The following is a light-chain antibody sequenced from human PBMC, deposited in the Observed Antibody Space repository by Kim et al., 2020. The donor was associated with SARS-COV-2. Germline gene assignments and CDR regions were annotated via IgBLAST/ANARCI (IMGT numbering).Light chain of an antibody. CDR2: DNN. CDR1: SSNIGNNY. V-gene: IGLV1-51*01. CDR3: GTWDSSLSAVV. Sequence: QSVLTQPPSVSAAPGQKVTISCSGSSSNIGNNYVSWYQKFPETAPKLLIYDNNKRPSGIPDRFSGSKSGTSATLGITGLQTGDEADYYCGTWDSSLSAVVFGGGTQLTVL. J-gene: IGLJ2*01.